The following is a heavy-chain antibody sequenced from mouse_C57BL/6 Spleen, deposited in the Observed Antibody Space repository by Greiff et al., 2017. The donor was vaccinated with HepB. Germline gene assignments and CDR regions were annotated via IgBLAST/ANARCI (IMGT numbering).Heavy chain of an antibody. D-gene: IGHD1-3*01. CDR2: IYPSDSET. CDR3: ARRGTKNAMDY. Sequence: QVQLQQPGAELVRPGSSVKLSCKASGYTFTSYWMDWVKQRPGQGLEWIGNIYPSDSETHYNQKFKDKATLTVDKSTSTAYMQLSSLTSEDSAVYYCARRGTKNAMDYWGQGTSVTVSS. V-gene: IGHV1-61*01. J-gene: IGHJ4*01. CDR1: GYTFTSYW.